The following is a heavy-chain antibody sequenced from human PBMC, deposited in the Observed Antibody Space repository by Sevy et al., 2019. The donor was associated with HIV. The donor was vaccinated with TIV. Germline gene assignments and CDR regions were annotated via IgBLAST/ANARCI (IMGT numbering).Heavy chain of an antibody. CDR1: GFTFGSHY. Sequence: GGSLRLSCAASGFTFGSHYMSWVRQAPGKGLEWVANIKQDGSDKFYVESVKGRFTISRDNAKNSLYLQLSSLRAEDTAMYFCAREALYYYDSERHYDDAFDMWGPGTMVTVSS. J-gene: IGHJ3*02. V-gene: IGHV3-7*01. D-gene: IGHD3-22*01. CDR2: IKQDGSDK. CDR3: AREALYYYDSERHYDDAFDM.